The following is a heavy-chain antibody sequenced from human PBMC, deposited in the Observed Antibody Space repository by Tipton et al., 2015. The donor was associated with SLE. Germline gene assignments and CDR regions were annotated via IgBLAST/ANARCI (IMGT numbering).Heavy chain of an antibody. CDR3: VRQGGNHSY. CDR1: GGSLSDYY. J-gene: IGHJ4*02. Sequence: TLSLTCAVYGGSLSDYYWSWIRQPPGKGLEWIGEINENGRATYNPSLKSRVTISVDTSKNRFSLNLNSVTAADTAVYYCVRQGGNHSYWGQGPLVTVSS. V-gene: IGHV4-34*01. CDR2: INENGRA. D-gene: IGHD4-23*01.